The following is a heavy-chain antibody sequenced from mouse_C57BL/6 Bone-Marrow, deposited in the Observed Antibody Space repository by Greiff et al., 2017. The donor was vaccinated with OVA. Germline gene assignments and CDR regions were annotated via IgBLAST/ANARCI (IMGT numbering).Heavy chain of an antibody. Sequence: EVQLQQSGPELVKPGASVKISCKASGYTFTDYYMNWVKQSHGKSLEWIGDINPNNGGTSYNQKFKGKATLTVDKSSSTAYMELRSLTSEDSAVYYCARSGMITTIYFDYWGQGTTLTVSS. CDR2: INPNNGGT. CDR3: ARSGMITTIYFDY. CDR1: GYTFTDYY. D-gene: IGHD2-4*01. J-gene: IGHJ2*01. V-gene: IGHV1-26*01.